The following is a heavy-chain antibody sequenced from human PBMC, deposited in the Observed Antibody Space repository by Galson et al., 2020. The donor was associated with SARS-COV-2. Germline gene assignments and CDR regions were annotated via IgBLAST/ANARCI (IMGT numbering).Heavy chain of an antibody. J-gene: IGHJ6*02. V-gene: IGHV3-23*01. CDR3: ASEMRISRGIMDV. Sequence: GGSLRLSCAASGFTFSSYGMSWVRQAPGKGLEWVSGITGSSGKTYYADSVKGRFTVSRDNFKNTLHLQMTSLRAEDTAEYYCASEMRISRGIMDVWGQGTTVTVSS. CDR1: GFTFSSYG. D-gene: IGHD3-10*01. CDR2: ITGSSGKT.